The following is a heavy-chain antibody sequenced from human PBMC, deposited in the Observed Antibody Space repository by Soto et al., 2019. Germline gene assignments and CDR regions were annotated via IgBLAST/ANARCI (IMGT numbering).Heavy chain of an antibody. CDR3: VRSRVFIAVAGMATYYYYYGMDV. CDR1: GDSVSSDSAA. CDR2: TYYRSKWYN. J-gene: IGHJ6*02. D-gene: IGHD6-19*01. Sequence: SQTLSLTCAISGDSVSSDSAAWNWIRQSPSRGLEWLGRTYYRSKWYNDYAVSVNGRITINPDTSKNHFSLQLNSVTPEDTAVYYCVRSRVFIAVAGMATYYYYYGMDVWGQGTTVTVSS. V-gene: IGHV6-1*01.